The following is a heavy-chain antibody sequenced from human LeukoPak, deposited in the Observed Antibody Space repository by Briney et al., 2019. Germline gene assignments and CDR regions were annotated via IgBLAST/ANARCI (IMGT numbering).Heavy chain of an antibody. CDR2: INHSGST. Sequence: SETLSLTCAVYGGSFSGYYWSWIRQPPGKGLEWIGEINHSGSTNYNPSLKSRVTISVDTSKNQYSLRLSSVTAADTAVYYCARGLYFDYWGQGTLVTVSS. CDR3: ARGLYFDY. CDR1: GGSFSGYY. J-gene: IGHJ4*02. V-gene: IGHV4-34*01.